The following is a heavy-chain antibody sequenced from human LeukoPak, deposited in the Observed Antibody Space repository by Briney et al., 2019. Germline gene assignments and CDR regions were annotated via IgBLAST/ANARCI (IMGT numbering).Heavy chain of an antibody. J-gene: IGHJ4*02. Sequence: SETLSLTCTVSRGSISSSSYYWGWIRPPPGKRLEWIGSFYYIGGTYYNPSLEGRVIISADSSKNQFSLKLTSVTAADTALYYCARILTTFDSWGQGTLVTVSS. V-gene: IGHV4-39*01. CDR2: FYYIGGT. CDR1: RGSISSSSYY. CDR3: ARILTTFDS. D-gene: IGHD4-11*01.